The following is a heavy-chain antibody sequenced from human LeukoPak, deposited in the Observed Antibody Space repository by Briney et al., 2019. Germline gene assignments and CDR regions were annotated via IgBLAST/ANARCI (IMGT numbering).Heavy chain of an antibody. V-gene: IGHV1-58*02. Sequence: SVKVSCKASGFTFTSSAMQWVRQARGQRLEWIGWIVVGSGNTNYAQKFQERVTITRDMSTSTAYMELSSLRSEDTAVYYCATRLGRAAARSNWYFDLWGRGTLVTVSS. CDR1: GFTFTSSA. CDR2: IVVGSGNT. J-gene: IGHJ2*01. CDR3: ATRLGRAAARSNWYFDL. D-gene: IGHD6-13*01.